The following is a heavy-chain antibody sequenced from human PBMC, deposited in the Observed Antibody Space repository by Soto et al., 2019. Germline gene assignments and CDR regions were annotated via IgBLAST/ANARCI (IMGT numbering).Heavy chain of an antibody. D-gene: IGHD4-17*01. J-gene: IGHJ6*02. CDR3: ARPDYGGEDDYYYYGMDV. Sequence: QLQLQESGPGLVKPSETLSLTCTVSGGSISSSSYYWGWIRQPPGKGLEWIGSIYYSGSTYYNPSLKSRVTISVDTSKIQLSLKLSSVTAADTAVYYCARPDYGGEDDYYYYGMDVWGQGTTVTVSS. CDR1: GGSISSSSYY. V-gene: IGHV4-39*01. CDR2: IYYSGST.